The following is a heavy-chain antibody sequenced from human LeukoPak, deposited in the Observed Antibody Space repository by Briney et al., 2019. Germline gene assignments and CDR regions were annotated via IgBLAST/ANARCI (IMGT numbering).Heavy chain of an antibody. D-gene: IGHD6-19*01. V-gene: IGHV4-34*01. J-gene: IGHJ4*02. Sequence: SETLSLTCAVYGGSFSGYYWSWIRQPPGKGLEWIGEIDHSGNTNYNPSLKSRVTISVDTSKNQLSLKLSSVTAADTAVYYCARTQWLVSGFDYWGQGTLVTVSS. CDR1: GGSFSGYY. CDR2: IDHSGNT. CDR3: ARTQWLVSGFDY.